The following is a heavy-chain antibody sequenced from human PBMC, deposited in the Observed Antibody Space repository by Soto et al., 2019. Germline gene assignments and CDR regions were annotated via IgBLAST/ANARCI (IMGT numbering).Heavy chain of an antibody. CDR3: VKEGKMGVEGFDF. J-gene: IGHJ4*02. V-gene: IGHV3-23*01. CDR1: GFTFSDHA. Sequence: EVQLLESGGGLVQPGGSLRLSCANSGFTFSDHAMHWVRQAPGEGLEWVSGIRGDFVTTPYADSVKGRFTISRDNSQNTLYLHMNSLRAEDTARYYCVKEGKMGVEGFDFWGQGTLVTVSS. CDR2: IRGDFVTT. D-gene: IGHD1-26*01.